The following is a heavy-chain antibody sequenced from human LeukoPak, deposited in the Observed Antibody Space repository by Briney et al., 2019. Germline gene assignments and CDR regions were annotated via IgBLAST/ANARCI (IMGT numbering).Heavy chain of an antibody. CDR2: IYSGGST. Sequence: GGSLRLSFAVSGFTVTNDYMNWVRQAPGKGLEWVSIIYSGGSTYYADSVKGRFTISRDSSNNTLFLQMSNLRADDSGLYYCATDVRSSPLGFWGHGTLVTVSS. D-gene: IGHD6-13*01. CDR1: GFTVTNDY. J-gene: IGHJ4*01. V-gene: IGHV3-66*01. CDR3: ATDVRSSPLGF.